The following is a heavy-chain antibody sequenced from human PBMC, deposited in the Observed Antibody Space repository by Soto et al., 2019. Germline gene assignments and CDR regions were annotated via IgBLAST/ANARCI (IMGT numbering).Heavy chain of an antibody. CDR3: ARPPTASLDAFEI. Sequence: SETLSLSCTVSGGSISISTYYWGWIRQPPGKGLEWIGSIYYSGSTYYNPSLKSRVTISVDTSKNQFSLNLNSVTAADTAVYYCARPPTASLDAFEIWGQGTMVTVSS. CDR1: GGSISISTYY. V-gene: IGHV4-39*01. J-gene: IGHJ3*02. CDR2: IYYSGST.